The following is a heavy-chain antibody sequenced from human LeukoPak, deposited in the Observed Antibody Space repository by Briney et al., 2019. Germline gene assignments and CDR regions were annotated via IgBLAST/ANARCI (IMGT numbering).Heavy chain of an antibody. CDR3: AKDAPPYYDILTGYLDY. D-gene: IGHD3-9*01. J-gene: IGHJ4*02. Sequence: GGSLRLSCAASGFTFSSYGMHWVRQAPSKGLEWVAFIRYDGSNKYYADSVKGRFTISRDNSKNTLYLQMNSLRAEDTAVYYCAKDAPPYYDILTGYLDYWGQGTLVTVSS. V-gene: IGHV3-30*02. CDR1: GFTFSSYG. CDR2: IRYDGSNK.